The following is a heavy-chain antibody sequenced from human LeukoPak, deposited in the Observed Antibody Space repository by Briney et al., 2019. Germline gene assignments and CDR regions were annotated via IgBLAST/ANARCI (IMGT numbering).Heavy chain of an antibody. CDR2: INHSGST. CDR1: GGSFSGYY. J-gene: IGHJ4*02. CDR3: ARAPRYSSGWAD. Sequence: SETLSLTCAVYGGSFSGYYWSWIRQPPGKGPEWIGEINHSGSTNYNPSLKSRVTISVDTSKNQFSLKLSSVTAADTAVYYCARAPRYSSGWADWGQGTLVTVSS. V-gene: IGHV4-34*01. D-gene: IGHD6-19*01.